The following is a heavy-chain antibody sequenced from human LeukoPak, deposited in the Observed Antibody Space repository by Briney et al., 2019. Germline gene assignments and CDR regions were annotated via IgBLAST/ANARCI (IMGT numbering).Heavy chain of an antibody. CDR1: GFTFSSYA. CDR2: ISGSGGST. CDR3: AKDGRQWLAKYNWFDP. D-gene: IGHD6-19*01. J-gene: IGHJ5*02. Sequence: GGSLRLSCAASGFTFSSYAMSWVRQAPGKGLECVSPISGSGGSTYYADSVKGRFTISRDNSTNTLYPQMNSLRAEDTAVYYCAKDGRQWLAKYNWFDPWGQGTLVTVSS. V-gene: IGHV3-23*01.